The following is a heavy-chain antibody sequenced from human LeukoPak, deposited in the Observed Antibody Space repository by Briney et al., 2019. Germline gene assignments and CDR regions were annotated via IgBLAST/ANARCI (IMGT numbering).Heavy chain of an antibody. CDR3: ARRRGSGYWCFDL. D-gene: IGHD6-19*01. CDR1: DGSISSNSYY. J-gene: IGHJ2*01. Sequence: SETLSHTCTVSDGSISSNSYYWGWIRQPPGEGLEWFGSINYSGNTYYNPSLKSRVTISVDTSKNQFSLELSSVTAADTADYYCARRRGSGYWCFDLWGRGTLVTVSS. CDR2: INYSGNT. V-gene: IGHV4-39*01.